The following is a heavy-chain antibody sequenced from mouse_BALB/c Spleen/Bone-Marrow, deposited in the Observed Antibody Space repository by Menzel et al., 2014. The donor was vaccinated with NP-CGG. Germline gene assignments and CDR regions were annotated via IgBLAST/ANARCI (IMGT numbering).Heavy chain of an antibody. V-gene: IGHV1-82*01. CDR1: GYAFSSSW. J-gene: IGHJ2*01. CDR2: IYPGDGGT. D-gene: IGHD1-1*02. Sequence: QVQLKHSGPELVKPGASVKISCKASGYAFSSSWMNWVKQRPGQGLEWIGRIYPGDGGTNYNGKFKGKATLTADKSSSTAYMQLSSLTSVDSAVCFCASDYPVYWGQGTTLTVSS. CDR3: ASDYPVY.